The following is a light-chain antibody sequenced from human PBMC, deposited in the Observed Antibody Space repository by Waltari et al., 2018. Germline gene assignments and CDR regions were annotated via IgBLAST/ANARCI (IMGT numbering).Light chain of an antibody. CDR1: SSNFGAGFD. J-gene: IGLJ2*01. Sequence: QSVLTQPPSVSGAPGQRVTISCTGSSSNFGAGFDVPWYQQTPKTAPKLLIFSTNNRRSGVPDRFSGSKSGTSASLTITGLQADDEADYYCQSYDSSLRGSVFGGGTRLTVL. CDR2: STN. V-gene: IGLV1-40*01. CDR3: QSYDSSLRGSV.